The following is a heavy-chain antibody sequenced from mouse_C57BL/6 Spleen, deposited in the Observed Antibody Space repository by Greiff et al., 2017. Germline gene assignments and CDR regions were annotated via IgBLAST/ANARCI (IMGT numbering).Heavy chain of an antibody. D-gene: IGHD2-2*01. Sequence: EVQVVESGGGLVKPGGSLKLSCAASGFTFSDYGMHWVRQAPEMGLEWVAYISSGSSTIYYAETVKGRFTISRDNAKNTLFLQMTSLRSEDTAMYYCSRGSGYDDAMDYWGQGTSVTVSS. CDR2: ISSGSSTI. J-gene: IGHJ4*01. V-gene: IGHV5-17*01. CDR3: SRGSGYDDAMDY. CDR1: GFTFSDYG.